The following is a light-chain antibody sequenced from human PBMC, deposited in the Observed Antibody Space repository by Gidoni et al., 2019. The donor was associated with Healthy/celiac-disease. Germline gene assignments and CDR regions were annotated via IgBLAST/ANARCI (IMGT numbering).Light chain of an antibody. CDR3: QQYDNLPLT. V-gene: IGKV1-33*01. J-gene: IGKJ3*01. CDR1: QDISNY. CDR2: DAS. Sequence: DIQMTQSPSSLSASVGDRVTITCQASQDISNYLNWYQQKPGKAPKLLIYDASNLETGVPSRFSGIGSGTDFTFTISSLQPEDIATYYCQQYDNLPLTFXPXTKVDIK.